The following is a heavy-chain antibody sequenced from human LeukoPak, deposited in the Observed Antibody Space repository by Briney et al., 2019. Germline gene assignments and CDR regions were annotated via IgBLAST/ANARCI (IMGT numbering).Heavy chain of an antibody. CDR2: ISDDGRST. CDR1: GFTFSSYG. J-gene: IGHJ4*02. D-gene: IGHD6-6*01. V-gene: IGHV3-23*01. Sequence: GGSLRLSCAASGFTFSSYGMSWGRQAPGKGLEWVSSISDDGRSTYYADSVKGRFTISKDNSKNTMYLQMNNLRAEDTAIYYCAKRVPYTSSSVYFDYWGQGTLVTVSS. CDR3: AKRVPYTSSSVYFDY.